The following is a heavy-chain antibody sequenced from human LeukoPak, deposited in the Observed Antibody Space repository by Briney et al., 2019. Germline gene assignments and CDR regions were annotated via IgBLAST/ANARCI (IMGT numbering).Heavy chain of an antibody. CDR1: GFTFSGHA. CDR2: IGNDGRDQ. Sequence: GGSLRLSCAASGFTFSGHAMHWIRERPGVGLEWVAIIGNDGRDQHYSESVKGRFTISRDNSKNTLFLQLNSLRPEDTALYLCARDLMWGFDYWGQGTLVTVSS. D-gene: IGHD7-27*01. V-gene: IGHV3-30*02. J-gene: IGHJ4*02. CDR3: ARDLMWGFDY.